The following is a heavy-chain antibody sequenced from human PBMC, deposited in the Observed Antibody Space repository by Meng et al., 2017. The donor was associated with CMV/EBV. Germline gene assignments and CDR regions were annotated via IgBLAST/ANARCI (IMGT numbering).Heavy chain of an antibody. D-gene: IGHD1-26*01. CDR3: ASEVGATTAFDY. CDR2: IYHSGST. J-gene: IGHJ4*02. CDR1: GGSISSSNW. V-gene: IGHV4-4*02. Sequence: CAVSGGSISSSNWWSWVRQPPGKGPEWIGEIYHSGSTNYNPSLKSRVTISVDKSKNQFSLKLSSVTAADTAVYYCASEVGATTAFDYWAREPWSPSPQ.